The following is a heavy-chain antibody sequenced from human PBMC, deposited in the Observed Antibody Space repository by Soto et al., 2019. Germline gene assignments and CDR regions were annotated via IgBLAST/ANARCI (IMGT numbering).Heavy chain of an antibody. CDR2: ISSSSSTI. D-gene: IGHD3-22*01. CDR1: GFTFGDYA. CDR3: AKDPTSYDSSAQFDS. J-gene: IGHJ4*02. Sequence: GGSLRLSCIASGFTFGDYAMSWFRQAPGKGLEWVSYISSSSSTIYYADSVKGRFTISRDNANNSLYLQMNSLRAEDTAVYYCAKDPTSYDSSAQFDSWGQGTLVTVSS. V-gene: IGHV3-48*01.